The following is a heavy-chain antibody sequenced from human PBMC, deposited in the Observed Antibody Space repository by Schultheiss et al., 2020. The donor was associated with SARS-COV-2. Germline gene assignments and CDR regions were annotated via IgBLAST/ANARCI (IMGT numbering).Heavy chain of an antibody. J-gene: IGHJ4*02. CDR3: ARDRYDFWSGYPPDY. CDR1: GGTFSSYA. V-gene: IGHV1-69*13. CDR2: IIPIFGTA. D-gene: IGHD3-3*01. Sequence: SVKVSCKASGGTFSSYAISWVRQAPGQGLEWMGGIIPIFGTANYAQKFQGRVTITADESTSTAYMELSSLRSEDTAVYYCARDRYDFWSGYPPDYWGQGTLVTVSS.